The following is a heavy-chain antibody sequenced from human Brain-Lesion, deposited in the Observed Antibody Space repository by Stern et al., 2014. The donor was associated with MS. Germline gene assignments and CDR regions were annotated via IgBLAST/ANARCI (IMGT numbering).Heavy chain of an antibody. CDR2: IKEDGTEK. Sequence: EVQLVESGGGLVQPGGSLTISCTAAGFTFGNYWMTWVRQAPGKGLEWVANIKEDGTEKNYVDSVKGRFPISRDNDRNSLYLQMNSLRVEDTALYYCARVYNTIYGIVTQRGSGMDVWGQGTTGIVSS. V-gene: IGHV3-7*01. D-gene: IGHD3-3*01. CDR3: ARVYNTIYGIVTQRGSGMDV. J-gene: IGHJ6*02. CDR1: GFTFGNYW.